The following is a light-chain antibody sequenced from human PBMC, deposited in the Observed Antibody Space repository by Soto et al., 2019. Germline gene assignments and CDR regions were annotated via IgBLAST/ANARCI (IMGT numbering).Light chain of an antibody. V-gene: IGKV3-15*01. CDR1: QSVSSN. CDR3: QQHNNWPPWT. J-gene: IGKJ1*01. Sequence: EIVMTQSPATLSVSPGERATLSCRASQSVSSNLAWYQQKPGQAPRLLMYGASTRDPGIPDRFSGSGSGTEFTLTISSLQSEDFAVYYCQQHNNWPPWTFGQGTKVEIK. CDR2: GAS.